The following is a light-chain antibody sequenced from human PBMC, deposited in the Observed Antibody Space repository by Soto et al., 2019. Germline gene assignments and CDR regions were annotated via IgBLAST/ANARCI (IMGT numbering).Light chain of an antibody. CDR2: EVS. CDR3: YSYTSSSTRV. Sequence: HSLLTQPSSLSVSPGQSITISCTGTISDVGGYNYVSWYQQHPGKAPKLMIYEVSNRPSGVSNRFSGSKSGNTASLTISGLQAEDEADYYCYSYTSSSTRVFRTGTKVNVL. V-gene: IGLV2-14*01. CDR1: ISDVGGYNY. J-gene: IGLJ1*01.